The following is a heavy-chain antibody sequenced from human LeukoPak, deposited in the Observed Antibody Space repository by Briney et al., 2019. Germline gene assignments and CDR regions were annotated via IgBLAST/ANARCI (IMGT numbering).Heavy chain of an antibody. V-gene: IGHV1-2*06. CDR1: GYTFTGYY. CDR3: ASIVVRGVIDY. D-gene: IGHD3-10*01. Sequence: GASVRVSCKASGYTFTGYYMHWVRQAPGQGLEWMGRINLNSGGTNYAQKFQGRVTMTRDTSISTAYMELSRLRSDDTAVYYCASIVVRGVIDYWGQGTLVTVSS. J-gene: IGHJ4*02. CDR2: INLNSGGT.